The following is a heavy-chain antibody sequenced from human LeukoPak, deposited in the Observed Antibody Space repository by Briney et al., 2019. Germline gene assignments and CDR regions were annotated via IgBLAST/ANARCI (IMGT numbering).Heavy chain of an antibody. CDR2: VNLQGGT. CDR3: AREGGSSRPLDY. J-gene: IGHJ4*02. V-gene: IGHV4-4*02. D-gene: IGHD3-10*01. Sequence: PSDTLSLTCDVSGGSITQTNYWTWVRQPPGNGLEWIGEVNLQGGTNYNPSLLRLFAIEVATSANHVSLQLTSVTAAYTPVYYCAREGGSSRPLDYSGQGTLVTVSS. CDR1: GGSITQTNY.